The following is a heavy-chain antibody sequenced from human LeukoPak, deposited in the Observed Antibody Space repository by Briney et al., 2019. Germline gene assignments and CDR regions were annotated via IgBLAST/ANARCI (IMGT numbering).Heavy chain of an antibody. CDR2: IYPGDSDT. CDR1: GYSFTSYW. Sequence: GESVKISCKGSGYSFTSYWIGWVRQMPGKGLEWMGIIYPGDSDTRYSPSFQGQVTISADKSISTAYLQWSSLKASDTAMYYCARHLEYCSSTSCYNWFDPWGQGTLVTVSS. CDR3: ARHLEYCSSTSCYNWFDP. D-gene: IGHD2-2*01. J-gene: IGHJ5*02. V-gene: IGHV5-51*01.